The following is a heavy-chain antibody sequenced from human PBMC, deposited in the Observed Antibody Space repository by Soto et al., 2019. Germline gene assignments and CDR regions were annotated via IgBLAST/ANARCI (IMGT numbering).Heavy chain of an antibody. CDR1: GVIFGTYW. D-gene: IGHD3-22*01. Sequence: PXGALKLSCAATGVIFGTYWMSWVRQAPGRGLEWVANIKHDGNEKYYADSVKGRFTVSRDNVKNFLHLQMSSLRGDDTGVYFCVRATLSWGHYYFRGLDVWGQGTTVTVSS. J-gene: IGHJ6*02. CDR3: VRATLSWGHYYFRGLDV. V-gene: IGHV3-7*01. CDR2: IKHDGNEK.